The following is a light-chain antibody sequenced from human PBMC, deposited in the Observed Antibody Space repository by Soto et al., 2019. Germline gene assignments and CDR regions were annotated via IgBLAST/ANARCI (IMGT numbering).Light chain of an antibody. CDR1: QSVSSTY. Sequence: EIVLTQSPVTLSLSPGERATLSCRASQSVSSTYLAWYQQKPGQAPRLLIYDASNRATGIPARFSGSGSGTDFTLTISSLEPEDFAVYYCQQRSNWPLTFGQGTRLEIK. CDR3: QQRSNWPLT. J-gene: IGKJ5*01. V-gene: IGKV3-11*01. CDR2: DAS.